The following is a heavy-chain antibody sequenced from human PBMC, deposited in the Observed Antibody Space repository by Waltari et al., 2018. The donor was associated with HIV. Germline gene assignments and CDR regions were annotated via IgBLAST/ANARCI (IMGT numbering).Heavy chain of an antibody. D-gene: IGHD2-2*01. CDR1: GYTFTSYD. J-gene: IGHJ4*02. V-gene: IGHV1-8*01. Sequence: QVQLVQSGAEVKKPGASVKVSCKASGYTFTSYDINWVRQATGHGLEWMGWMNPNSGNTGYAQKFQGRVTMTRDTSISTAYMELSSLRSDDTAVYYCARALGRGYCSSTSCFFDYWGQGPLVTVSS. CDR3: ARALGRGYCSSTSCFFDY. CDR2: MNPNSGNT.